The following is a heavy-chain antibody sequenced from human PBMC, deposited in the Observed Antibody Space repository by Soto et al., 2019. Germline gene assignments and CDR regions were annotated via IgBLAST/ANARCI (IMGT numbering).Heavy chain of an antibody. CDR2: IYHSGST. Sequence: SETLSLTYAVSGGSISSSNWWSWVRQPPGKVLEWIGEIYHSGSTNYNPSLKSRVTISVDKSKNQFSLKLSSVTAADTAVYYCESDRDYDFNWGQGTLVTVSA. CDR3: ESDRDYDFN. V-gene: IGHV4-4*02. CDR1: GGSISSSNW. J-gene: IGHJ4*02. D-gene: IGHD3-3*01.